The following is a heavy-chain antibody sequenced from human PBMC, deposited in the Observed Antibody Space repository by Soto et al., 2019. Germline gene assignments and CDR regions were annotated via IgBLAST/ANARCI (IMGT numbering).Heavy chain of an antibody. J-gene: IGHJ4*02. CDR3: ARGKTHYGILTGYVGFPDY. V-gene: IGHV4-31*03. D-gene: IGHD3-9*01. CDR1: GGSISSGGYY. Sequence: KPSETLSLTCTVSGGSISSGGYYWSWIRQHPGKGLEWIGYIYYSGSTYYNPSLKSRVTISVDMSKNQFSLKLSAVTAADTAVDYCARGKTHYGILTGYVGFPDYWGRGTVVTVSS. CDR2: IYYSGST.